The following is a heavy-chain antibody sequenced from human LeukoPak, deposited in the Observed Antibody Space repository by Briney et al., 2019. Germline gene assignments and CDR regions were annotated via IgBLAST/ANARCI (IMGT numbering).Heavy chain of an antibody. CDR1: GFTSSSYE. Sequence: GGSLRLSCAASGFTSSSYEMNWVRQAPGKGLEWVSYISSSGSTIYYADSVKGRFTISRDSAKNSLYLQMNSLRAEDTAVYYCARELYGDYDAFDIWGQGTMVTVSS. D-gene: IGHD4-17*01. J-gene: IGHJ3*02. CDR3: ARELYGDYDAFDI. V-gene: IGHV3-48*03. CDR2: ISSSGSTI.